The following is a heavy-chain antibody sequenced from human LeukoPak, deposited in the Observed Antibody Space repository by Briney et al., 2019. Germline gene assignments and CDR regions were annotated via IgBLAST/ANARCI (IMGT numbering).Heavy chain of an antibody. V-gene: IGHV3-21*01. Sequence: GGSLRLSCAASGFTFSSYSMHWVRQAPGKGLEWVSSISSSSSYIYYADSVKGRFTTSRDNAKNSLYLQMNSLRAEDTAVYYCARDRAVVTDYWGQGTLVTVSS. CDR3: ARDRAVVTDY. J-gene: IGHJ4*02. D-gene: IGHD4-23*01. CDR2: ISSSSSYI. CDR1: GFTFSSYS.